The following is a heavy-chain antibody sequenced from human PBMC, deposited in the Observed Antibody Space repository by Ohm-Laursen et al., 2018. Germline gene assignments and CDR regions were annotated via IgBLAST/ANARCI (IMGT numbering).Heavy chain of an antibody. CDR2: ISYDGSNK. CDR3: AKDLYDSSAFDY. J-gene: IGHJ4*02. V-gene: IGHV3-30*18. Sequence: SLRLSCAASGFTFSSYGMHWVRQAPGKGLEWVAVISYDGSNKYYADSVKGRFTISRDNSKNTLYLQMNSLRAEDTAVYYCAKDLYDSSAFDYWGQGTLVTVSS. CDR1: GFTFSSYG. D-gene: IGHD3-22*01.